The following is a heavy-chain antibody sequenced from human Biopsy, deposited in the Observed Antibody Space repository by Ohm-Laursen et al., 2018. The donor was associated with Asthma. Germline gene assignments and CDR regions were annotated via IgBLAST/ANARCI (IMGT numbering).Heavy chain of an antibody. CDR1: GGSFSGYY. J-gene: IGHJ5*02. CDR2: INHSGSA. CDR3: ARAGQCSSTSCYNPGWFDP. D-gene: IGHD2-2*01. Sequence: GTLSLTCAVYGGSFSGYYWSWIRQPPGKGLEWIGEINHSGSANYNPSLKSRVTISVDTSKNQFSLKLSSVTAADTAVYYCARAGQCSSTSCYNPGWFDPWGQGTLVTVSS. V-gene: IGHV4-34*01.